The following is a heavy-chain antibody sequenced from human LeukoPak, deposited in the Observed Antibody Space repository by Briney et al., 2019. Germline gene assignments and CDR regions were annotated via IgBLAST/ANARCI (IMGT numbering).Heavy chain of an antibody. CDR2: INYSGNT. CDR3: AREGRQDYVYFDY. V-gene: IGHV4-59*01. CDR1: GGSISDYY. Sequence: PSETLSLTCTVSGGSISDYYWSWIRQPPGKGLEWIGYINYSGNTNYNPSLKSRVTISVDTSTNQFSLRLTSVTAADTAVFYCAREGRQDYVYFDYWGQGSLVTVSS. D-gene: IGHD4-17*01. J-gene: IGHJ4*02.